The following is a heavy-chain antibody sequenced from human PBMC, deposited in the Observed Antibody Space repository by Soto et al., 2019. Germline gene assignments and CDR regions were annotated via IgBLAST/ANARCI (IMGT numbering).Heavy chain of an antibody. CDR2: ISHDGSNK. CDR3: ARGKGSYGPSHFDY. D-gene: IGHD5-18*01. Sequence: LRLSCAASAFTFSNYAMAWVRQAPGKGLEWVAVISHDGSNKFYADSVKGRFIISRDNSKNTLYLQMNSLKPDDTALYYCARGKGSYGPSHFDYWGQGTLVTVSS. J-gene: IGHJ4*02. V-gene: IGHV3-30-3*01. CDR1: AFTFSNYA.